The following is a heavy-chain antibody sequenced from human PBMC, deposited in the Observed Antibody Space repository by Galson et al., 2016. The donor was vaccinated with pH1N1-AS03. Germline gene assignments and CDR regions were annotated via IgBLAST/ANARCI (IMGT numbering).Heavy chain of an antibody. CDR2: TYGDDNAGDDNS. V-gene: IGHV2-5*02. CDR3: AHMIGVPRSYYDYGLDV. J-gene: IGHJ6*02. Sequence: PALVKPTQTLTLTCSFSGFSLGRSGVGVGWIRQAPGKALEWLTLTYGDDNAGDDNSHYSPSLRSRLTVTKDNSKNQVVLTMTNMDPVDTATYYFAHMIGVPRSYYDYGLDVWGQGTTVTVSS. CDR1: GFSLGRSGVG. D-gene: IGHD2-8*01.